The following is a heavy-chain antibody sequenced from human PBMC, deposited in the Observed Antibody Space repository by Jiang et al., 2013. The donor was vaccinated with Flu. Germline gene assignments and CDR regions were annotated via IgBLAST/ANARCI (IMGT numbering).Heavy chain of an antibody. V-gene: IGHV3-21*01. D-gene: IGHD1-26*01. CDR3: ARGGTGATRDDTFDI. CDR1: GFSFRSYS. CDR2: ISSTSSVI. Sequence: QLLESGGGLVKPGGSLRLSCAASGFSFRSYSMNWVRQAPGKGLEWVSSISSTSSVIFYADSVKGRFTISRDNAKNSLYLQMNSLRAEDTALYYCARGGTGATRDDTFDIWGQGTMVTVSS. J-gene: IGHJ3*02.